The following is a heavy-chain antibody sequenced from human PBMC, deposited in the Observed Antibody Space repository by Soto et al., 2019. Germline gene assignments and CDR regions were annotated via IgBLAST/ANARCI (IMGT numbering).Heavy chain of an antibody. CDR1: FANYA. CDR2: IWFDGTYT. J-gene: IGHJ4*02. Sequence: QVQLVESGGGVVRPGASLRLSCAAFANYAMHWVRQAPGQGLEWVAAIWFDGTYTGYADSVKGRFTISRDNAENRLYLQMDSLRVEDTALYSCATGSIALDNWGQGTLVTVSS. CDR3: ATGSIALDN. V-gene: IGHV3-33*03. D-gene: IGHD6-13*01.